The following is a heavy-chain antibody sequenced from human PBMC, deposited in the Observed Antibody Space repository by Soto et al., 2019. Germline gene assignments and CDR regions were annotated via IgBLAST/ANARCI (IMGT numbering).Heavy chain of an antibody. CDR3: ATMGTPVTGLYYFDY. CDR1: GGSISSGNYY. D-gene: IGHD4-17*01. Sequence: SETLSLTCTVSGGSISSGNYYWSWIRKPPGKGLEWIGFISYSGTTHYSASLRSRVSISVDTSKNQFSLDLSSVTAAGTAVYYCATMGTPVTGLYYFDYWGQGTLVTVS. J-gene: IGHJ4*02. V-gene: IGHV4-30-4*01. CDR2: ISYSGTT.